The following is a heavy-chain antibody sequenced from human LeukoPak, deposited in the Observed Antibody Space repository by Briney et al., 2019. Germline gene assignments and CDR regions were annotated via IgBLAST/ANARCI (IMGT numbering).Heavy chain of an antibody. CDR3: ATPTAIIVGATPDDAFDI. CDR2: FDPEDGET. J-gene: IGHJ3*02. CDR1: GYTLTELS. V-gene: IGHV1-24*01. Sequence: ASVKVSCKVSGYTLTELSMHWVRQAPGKGLEWMGGFDPEDGETIYAQKFQGRVTMTEDTSTDTAYMELSSLRSEDTAVYYCATPTAIIVGATPDDAFDIWGQGTMVTVSS. D-gene: IGHD1-26*01.